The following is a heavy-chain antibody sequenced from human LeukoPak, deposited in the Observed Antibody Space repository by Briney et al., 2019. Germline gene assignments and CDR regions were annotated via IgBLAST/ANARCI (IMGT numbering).Heavy chain of an antibody. V-gene: IGHV3-23*01. D-gene: IGHD2-8*01. CDR3: ANGNRCTSPNCLGYYYFYMDV. J-gene: IGHJ6*03. Sequence: GGSLRLSCAASGFTFSSYAMNWVRQAPGRGLEWVSGFSGSGGTTYYADSVKGRFTFSRDNSKNTLYLQMNSLRAEDTAVYYCANGNRCTSPNCLGYYYFYMDVWGTGTTVTVSS. CDR2: FSGSGGTT. CDR1: GFTFSSYA.